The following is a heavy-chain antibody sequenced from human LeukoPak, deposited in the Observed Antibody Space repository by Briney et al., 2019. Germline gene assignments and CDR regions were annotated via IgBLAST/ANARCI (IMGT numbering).Heavy chain of an antibody. CDR1: GGSMSSYY. D-gene: IGHD6-13*01. V-gene: IGHV4-59*12. CDR3: ARDATAGNFDY. CDR2: IYYTGST. Sequence: SETLSLTCTVSGGSMSSYYWSWIRQPPGKGLEYIGYIYYTGSTYYNPSLKSRVTISVDTSKRQFSLRLSSVSAADTAVYYCARDATAGNFDYWGQGTLVTVPS. J-gene: IGHJ4*02.